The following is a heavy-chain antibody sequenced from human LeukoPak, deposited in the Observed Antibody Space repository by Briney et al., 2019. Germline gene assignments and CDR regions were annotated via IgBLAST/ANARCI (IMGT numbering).Heavy chain of an antibody. CDR1: GFTFSSYA. D-gene: IGHD6-19*01. CDR3: ARFGQWLARGFDY. V-gene: IGHV3-30-3*01. J-gene: IGHJ4*02. Sequence: GGSLRLSCAASGFTFSSYAMHWVRQAPGKGLEWVAVISYDGSNKYYADSVKGRFTISRDNSKNTLYLQMNSLRAEDTAVYYCARFGQWLARGFDYWGQGTLVTVSS. CDR2: ISYDGSNK.